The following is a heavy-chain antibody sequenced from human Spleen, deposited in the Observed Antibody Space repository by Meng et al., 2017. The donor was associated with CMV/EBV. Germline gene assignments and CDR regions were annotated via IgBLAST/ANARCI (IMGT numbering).Heavy chain of an antibody. V-gene: IGHV1-2*02. Sequence: ASVKVSCKASGYSFTGYYIHWVRQAPGHGLEWMGWINPNSGATNYAQKFQGRVTMTRDTSISTAYMELSRLRSDDTAVYYCARGGGGSSSPYYYYGMDVWGQGTTVTVSS. J-gene: IGHJ6*02. CDR1: GYSFTGYY. CDR3: ARGGGGSSSPYYYYGMDV. D-gene: IGHD6-6*01. CDR2: INPNSGAT.